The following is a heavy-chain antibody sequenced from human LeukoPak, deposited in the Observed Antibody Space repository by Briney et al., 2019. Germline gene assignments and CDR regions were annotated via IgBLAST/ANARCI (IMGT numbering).Heavy chain of an antibody. V-gene: IGHV3-21*01. J-gene: IGHJ6*02. CDR3: AKERPHGMDV. D-gene: IGHD6-6*01. CDR2: ITSTSTYI. Sequence: PGGSLRLSCTASGFTFSSYNMNWVRQAPGKGLEWVSTITSTSTYIAYADSVKGRFTLSRDNADNSVYLQMNSLRADDTAVYYCAKERPHGMDVWGQGTSVTVSS. CDR1: GFTFSSYN.